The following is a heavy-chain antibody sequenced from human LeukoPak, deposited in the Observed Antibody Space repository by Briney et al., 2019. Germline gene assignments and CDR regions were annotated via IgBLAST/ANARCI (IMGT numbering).Heavy chain of an antibody. CDR3: ARERTPKHYYGSGSYDRYFDY. CDR2: ISSSGSTK. V-gene: IGHV3-11*04. CDR1: GFTFSDYY. Sequence: PGGSLRLSCAASGFTFSDYYMSWIRQAPGKGLEWVSYISSSGSTKYYADSVKGRFTISRDTTQNSLYLQMNSLRAEDTAVYYCARERTPKHYYGSGSYDRYFDYWGQGTLVTVSS. D-gene: IGHD3-10*01. J-gene: IGHJ4*02.